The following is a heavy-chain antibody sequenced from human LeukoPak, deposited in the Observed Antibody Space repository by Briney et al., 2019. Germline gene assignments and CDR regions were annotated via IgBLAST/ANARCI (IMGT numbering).Heavy chain of an antibody. D-gene: IGHD2-2*01. J-gene: IGHJ5*02. CDR3: ATSPAAMFNWFDP. CDR2: INPSGGST. CDR1: GGTFSSYA. Sequence: ASVKVSCKASGGTFSSYAISWVRQAPGQGLEWMGIINPSGGSTSYAQKFQGRVTMTRDTSTSTVYMELSSLRSEDTAVYYCATSPAAMFNWFDPWGQGTLVTVSS. V-gene: IGHV1-46*01.